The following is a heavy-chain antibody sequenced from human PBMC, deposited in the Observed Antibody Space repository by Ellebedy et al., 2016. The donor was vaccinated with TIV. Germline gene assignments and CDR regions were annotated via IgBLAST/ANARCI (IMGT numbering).Heavy chain of an antibody. CDR1: GFTFSSYA. CDR3: ARDPWLLDITGTYFDY. D-gene: IGHD1-20*01. Sequence: GGSLRLXXAASGFTFSSYAMHWVRQAPGKGLEWVAVISYDGSNKYYADSVKGRFTISRDNSKNTLYLQMNSLRAEDTAVYYCARDPWLLDITGTYFDYWGQGTLVTVSS. V-gene: IGHV3-30-3*01. CDR2: ISYDGSNK. J-gene: IGHJ4*02.